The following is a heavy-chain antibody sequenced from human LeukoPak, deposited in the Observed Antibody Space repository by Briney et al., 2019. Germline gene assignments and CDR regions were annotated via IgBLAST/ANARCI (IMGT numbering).Heavy chain of an antibody. J-gene: IGHJ6*03. CDR3: ARTYYYDSSGYYSSFYYYYMDV. D-gene: IGHD3-22*01. V-gene: IGHV4-59*08. CDR2: ISYSGRT. CDR1: GGSISSSY. Sequence: SETLSLTCIVSGGSISSSYWSWIRQPPGKGLEWIGYISYSGRTNYNPSLKSRVTISVDTSKNQFSLRLSSVTAADTAVYYCARTYYYDSSGYYSSFYYYYMDVWGKGTTVTVAS.